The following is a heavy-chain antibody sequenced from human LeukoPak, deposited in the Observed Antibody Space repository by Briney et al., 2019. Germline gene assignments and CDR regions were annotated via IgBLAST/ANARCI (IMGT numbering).Heavy chain of an antibody. CDR1: GYTFTSYG. D-gene: IGHD5-18*01. CDR3: ARRGLRYNYDFDN. CDR2: ISAYNGNT. V-gene: IGHV1-18*01. J-gene: IGHJ4*02. Sequence: ASVEVSCKASGYTFTSYGISWVRQAPGQGLEWMGWISAYNGNTYYTQEVQGRVTMTTDTSTNTAYMELRSLRSDDTAVYYCARRGLRYNYDFDNWGQGTLVTVSS.